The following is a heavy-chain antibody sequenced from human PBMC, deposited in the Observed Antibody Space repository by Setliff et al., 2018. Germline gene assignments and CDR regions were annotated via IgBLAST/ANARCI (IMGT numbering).Heavy chain of an antibody. CDR3: ARTHCTTTSCFYFHY. D-gene: IGHD2-2*01. CDR2: ISHGVST. CDR1: GASVTSFDYY. Sequence: SETLSLTCTVSGASVTSFDYYWSWIRQPPGKGLEYIGHISHGVSTSYSPSLKSRLSISADTSKNQFSLKLTSVTAADTAVYYCARTHCTTTSCFYFHYWGQGTVGTAPQ. V-gene: IGHV4-30-4*01. J-gene: IGHJ4*02.